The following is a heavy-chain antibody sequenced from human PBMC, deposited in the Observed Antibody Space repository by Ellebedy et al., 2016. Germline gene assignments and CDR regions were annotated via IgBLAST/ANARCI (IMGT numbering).Heavy chain of an antibody. D-gene: IGHD5-12*01. Sequence: SVKVSXXASGGTFSSYAISWVRQAPGQGLEWMGGIIPIFGTANYAQKFQGRVTITADESTSTAYMELSSLRSEDTAVYYCARGLRLDYYYGMDVWGQGTTVTVSS. CDR2: IIPIFGTA. J-gene: IGHJ6*02. CDR3: ARGLRLDYYYGMDV. CDR1: GGTFSSYA. V-gene: IGHV1-69*13.